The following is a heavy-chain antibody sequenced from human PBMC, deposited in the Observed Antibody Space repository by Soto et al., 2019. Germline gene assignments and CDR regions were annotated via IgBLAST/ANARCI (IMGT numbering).Heavy chain of an antibody. D-gene: IGHD3-22*01. CDR2: ISGSGGST. Sequence: GGSLRLSCVASGFTFSSYAMSWVRQAPGKGLEWVSAISGSGGSTYYADSVKGRFTISRDNSKNTLYLQMNSLRAEDTAVYYCARSYYYDSSGGIDYWGQGTLVTVSS. CDR3: ARSYYYDSSGGIDY. J-gene: IGHJ4*02. CDR1: GFTFSSYA. V-gene: IGHV3-23*01.